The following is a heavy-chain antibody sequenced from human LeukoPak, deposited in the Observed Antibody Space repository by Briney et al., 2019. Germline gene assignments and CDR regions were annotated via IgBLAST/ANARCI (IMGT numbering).Heavy chain of an antibody. J-gene: IGHJ3*02. CDR2: IRRKRDGYTT. D-gene: IGHD3-22*01. CDR1: GFRFSDYI. Sequence: GGSLRLSCAASGFRFSDYILDWVRQAPGKGLEWVGRIRRKRDGYTTEYAASVKGRFTISRDDLKKSLDLHMTSLETEDTAVYYCSRDGTEGDNSAFDIWGQGTMVTVSS. V-gene: IGHV3-72*01. CDR3: SRDGTEGDNSAFDI.